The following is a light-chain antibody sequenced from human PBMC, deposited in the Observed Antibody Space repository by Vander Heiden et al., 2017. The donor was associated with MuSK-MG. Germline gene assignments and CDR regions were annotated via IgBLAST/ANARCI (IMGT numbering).Light chain of an antibody. J-gene: IGLJ2*01. CDR3: SAYAGGNNLV. Sequence: QSALTQPPSASGSPVQSVTLSCTGPHSYVGGYNYVAWYQQHPGKARKLMIYEVSKRPSGVPDRFSGSKSGNTASLTVSGLQAEDEADYYCSAYAGGNNLVFGGGTKLTVL. CDR1: HSYVGGYNY. CDR2: EVS. V-gene: IGLV2-8*01.